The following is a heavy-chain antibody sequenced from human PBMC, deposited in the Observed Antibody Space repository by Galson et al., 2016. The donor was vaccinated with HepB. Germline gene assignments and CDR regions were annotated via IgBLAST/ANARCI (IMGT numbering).Heavy chain of an antibody. V-gene: IGHV3-7*01. D-gene: IGHD2-2*01. J-gene: IGHJ6*02. CDR2: IKQNGREK. CDR1: GFTFNNYW. CDR3: ARDRGCTSNSCYRWDHYYHYGLDV. Sequence: SLRLSCAASGFTFNNYWMSWVRQAPGKGLGWVANIKQNGREKDYVDSVKGRFTISRDNAKKSLFLQMHSLRDEDTAVYYRARDRGCTSNSCYRWDHYYHYGLDVWGQGTTVTVSS.